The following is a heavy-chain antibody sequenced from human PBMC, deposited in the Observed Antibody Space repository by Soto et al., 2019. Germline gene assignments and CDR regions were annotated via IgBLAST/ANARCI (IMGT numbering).Heavy chain of an antibody. V-gene: IGHV3-15*07. CDR2: IKSKTDGGTT. CDR1: GFTFSNAW. Sequence: GGSLRLSCAASGFTFSNAWMNWVRQAPGKGLEWVGRIKSKTDGGTTDYASPVKGRFTISRDDSKNTLYLQMNSLKTEDTAVYYCTTDLDYYDSSGYYPKPIDYWGQGTLVTVSS. CDR3: TTDLDYYDSSGYYPKPIDY. J-gene: IGHJ4*02. D-gene: IGHD3-22*01.